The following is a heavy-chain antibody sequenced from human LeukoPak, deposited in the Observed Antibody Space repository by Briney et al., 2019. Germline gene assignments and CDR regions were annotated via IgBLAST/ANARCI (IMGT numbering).Heavy chain of an antibody. CDR3: ARDTESSIDYAFDY. J-gene: IGHJ4*02. CDR1: GFTFSSYE. CDR2: ISSSGSTI. D-gene: IGHD4-17*01. V-gene: IGHV3-48*03. Sequence: GGSLRLSCAASGFTFSSYEMNWVRQAPGKGLEWVSYISSSGSTIYYADSVKGRFTISRDNAKNSLYLQMNSLRAEDTAVYYCARDTESSIDYAFDYWGQGTLVTVSS.